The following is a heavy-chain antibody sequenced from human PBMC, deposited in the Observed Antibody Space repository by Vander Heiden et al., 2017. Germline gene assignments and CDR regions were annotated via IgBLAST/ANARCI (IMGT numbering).Heavy chain of an antibody. D-gene: IGHD2-15*01. CDR2: ISSNGGRT. CDR3: ARRIGQIDY. Sequence: EVQLVESGGGLFQPGGSLRLSCPASGFTFSSYAMPWVRQAPGKGLEYVSAISSNGGRTYYANSVKGRFTISRDNSKNTLYLQMGSLRADDMAVYYCARRIGQIDYWGQGTLVTVSS. J-gene: IGHJ4*02. CDR1: GFTFSSYA. V-gene: IGHV3-64*01.